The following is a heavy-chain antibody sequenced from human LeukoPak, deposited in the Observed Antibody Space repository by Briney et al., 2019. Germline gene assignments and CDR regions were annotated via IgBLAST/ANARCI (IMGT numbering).Heavy chain of an antibody. V-gene: IGHV4-30-2*01. CDR2: IYHSGST. Sequence: SQTLSLTCTVSGGSISSGGYYWSWIRQPPGKGLEWIGYIYHSGSTYYNPSLKSRVTISVVRSKNQFSLKLRSVTAADTAVYYCAREVLRGTVTTFDLWGRGTLVTVSS. J-gene: IGHJ2*01. CDR1: GGSISSGGYY. D-gene: IGHD4-11*01. CDR3: AREVLRGTVTTFDL.